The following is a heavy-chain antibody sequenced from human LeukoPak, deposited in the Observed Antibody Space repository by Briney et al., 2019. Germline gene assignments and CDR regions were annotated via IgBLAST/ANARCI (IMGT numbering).Heavy chain of an antibody. CDR1: GFTFSNYA. J-gene: IGHJ4*02. V-gene: IGHV3-23*01. D-gene: IGHD3-9*01. CDR2: ITGSGGNT. CDR3: AKWGDYDVLTGYYVSDY. Sequence: GGSLRLSCAASGFTFSNYAMSWVRQAPGKGLERVSAITGSGGNTYYADSVKGRFTISRDNTKNTLYLLMNSLIAEDTAVYYCAKWGDYDVLTGYYVSDYWGQGTLVTVSS.